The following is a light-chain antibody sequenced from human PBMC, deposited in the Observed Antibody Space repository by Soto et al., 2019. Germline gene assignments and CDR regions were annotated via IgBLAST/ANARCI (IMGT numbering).Light chain of an antibody. J-gene: IGKJ1*01. CDR2: AAS. Sequence: DIQMTQSPSSLSASVGDRVTITCRASQGISNYLAGFQQNPGKAPKSLIYAASSWQSAVTSRFSGSGSGTDFTLIISSLQPEDFATYYCQQYNSYPRTFGQGTKVEIK. CDR1: QGISNY. V-gene: IGKV1-16*01. CDR3: QQYNSYPRT.